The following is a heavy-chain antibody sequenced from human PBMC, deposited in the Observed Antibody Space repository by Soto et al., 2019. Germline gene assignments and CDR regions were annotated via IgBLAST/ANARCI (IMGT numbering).Heavy chain of an antibody. CDR3: ARVSGQKDYYYYYMDV. J-gene: IGHJ6*03. V-gene: IGHV4-59*08. CDR2: IYYSGST. CDR1: GGSISSYY. Sequence: ASETLSLTCTVSGGSISSYYWSWIRQPPGKGLEWIGYIYYSGSTNYNPSLKSRVTISVDTSKNQFSLKLSSVTAADTAVYYCARVSGQKDYYYYYMDVWGKGTTVTVSS.